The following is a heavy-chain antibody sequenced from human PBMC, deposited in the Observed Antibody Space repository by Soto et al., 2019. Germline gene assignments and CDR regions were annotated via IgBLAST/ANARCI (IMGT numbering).Heavy chain of an antibody. CDR2: IYYSGST. D-gene: IGHD3-22*01. CDR1: GGSISSGDYY. Sequence: KSSETLSLTCTVSGGSISSGDYYWSWIRQPPGKGLEWIGYIYYSGSTYYNPSLKSRVTISVDTSKNQFSLKLSSVTAADTAVYYCARAPPPSGYYSLPGEGAFDIWGPGTMVTVSS. J-gene: IGHJ3*02. V-gene: IGHV4-30-4*01. CDR3: ARAPPPSGYYSLPGEGAFDI.